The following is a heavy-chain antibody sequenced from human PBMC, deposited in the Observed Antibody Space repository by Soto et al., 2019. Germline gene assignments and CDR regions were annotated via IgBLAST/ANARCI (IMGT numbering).Heavy chain of an antibody. Sequence: GGSLRLSCAASGFTFSSFEMNWVRQAPGKGLEWVSYISGSGSTIYYADSVKGRFTTSRDNAKNSLYLQMNTLSAEDTALYYCARDSRNSYGLDVWGQGTRVTVSS. CDR3: ARDSRNSYGLDV. J-gene: IGHJ6*02. CDR1: GFTFSSFE. V-gene: IGHV3-48*03. CDR2: ISGSGSTI.